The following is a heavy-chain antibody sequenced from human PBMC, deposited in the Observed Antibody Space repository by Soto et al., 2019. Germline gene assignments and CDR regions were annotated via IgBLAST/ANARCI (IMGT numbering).Heavy chain of an antibody. J-gene: IGHJ5*02. V-gene: IGHV1-69*01. CDR3: ARGFSSLTEKYCSGGSCYSGGDWFDP. D-gene: IGHD2-15*01. Sequence: QVQLVQSGAEVKKPGSSVKVSCKASGGTFSSYAISWVRQAPGQGLEWMGGIIPIFGTANYAQKFQGRVTITADESTSTAYMELSRLRSEDTAVYYCARGFSSLTEKYCSGGSCYSGGDWFDPWGQGTLVTVSS. CDR1: GGTFSSYA. CDR2: IIPIFGTA.